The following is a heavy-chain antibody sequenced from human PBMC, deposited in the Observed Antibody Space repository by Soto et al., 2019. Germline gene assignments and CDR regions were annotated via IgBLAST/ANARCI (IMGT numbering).Heavy chain of an antibody. J-gene: IGHJ3*01. CDR1: GGSISSSGYY. Sequence: PSETLSLTCTVAGGSISSSGYYWGWMRQPPGKGLEWIGSIYHSGSTYYNPSLKSRATISVETPKNQFSLKLNSVSAGDTTVYSCARHLTIFGYHGACERWGRGTMVTV. D-gene: IGHD3-3*01. CDR2: IYHSGST. CDR3: ARHLTIFGYHGACER. V-gene: IGHV4-39*01.